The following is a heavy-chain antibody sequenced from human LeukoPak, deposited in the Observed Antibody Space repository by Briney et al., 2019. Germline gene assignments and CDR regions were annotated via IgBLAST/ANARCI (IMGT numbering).Heavy chain of an antibody. CDR1: GFTFSGSA. CDR2: IRSKANSYAT. CDR3: TRPRSGTPFDY. J-gene: IGHJ4*02. V-gene: IGHV3-73*01. Sequence: GGSLRLSCAASGFTFSGSAMHWVRQASGKGPEWVGRIRSKANSYATAYAASVKGRFTISRDDSKNTAYLQMNSLKTEDTAVYYCTRPRSGTPFDYWGQGTLVTVSS. D-gene: IGHD3-10*01.